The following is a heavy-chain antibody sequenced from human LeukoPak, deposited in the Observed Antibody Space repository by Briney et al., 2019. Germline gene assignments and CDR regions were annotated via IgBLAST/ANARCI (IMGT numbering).Heavy chain of an antibody. CDR1: GFTFSSYG. D-gene: IGHD3-22*01. CDR3: AKDGNPTYYYDSSGYYFDY. V-gene: IGHV3-30*02. Sequence: GGSLRLSCAASGFTFSSYGMHWVRQAPGKGLEWVAFIRYDGSNKYYADSVKGRFTISRDNSKNTLYLQMNSLRAEDTAVHYCAKDGNPTYYYDSSGYYFDYWGQGTLVTVSS. J-gene: IGHJ4*02. CDR2: IRYDGSNK.